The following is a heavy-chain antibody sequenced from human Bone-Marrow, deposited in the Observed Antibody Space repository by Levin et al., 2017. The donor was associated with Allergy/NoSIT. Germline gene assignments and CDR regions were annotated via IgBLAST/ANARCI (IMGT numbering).Heavy chain of an antibody. CDR3: AKEIFGSPTPHDAFDI. V-gene: IGHV3-30*18. Sequence: GGSLRLSCAASGFTFSRYGIHWVRQAPGKGLEWVAVVSYDGKKKYYGDFVKGRFTISRDNSMNTLYLQMNTLTAEDTAIYYCAKEIFGSPTPHDAFDIWGQGTMVTVS. CDR2: VSYDGKKK. J-gene: IGHJ3*02. CDR1: GFTFSRYG. D-gene: IGHD3-3*01.